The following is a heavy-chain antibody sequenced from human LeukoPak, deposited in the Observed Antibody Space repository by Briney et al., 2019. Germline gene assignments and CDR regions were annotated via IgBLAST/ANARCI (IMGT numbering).Heavy chain of an antibody. J-gene: IGHJ4*02. CDR2: IYYSGST. CDR3: ARRPTGSIAVAGNYFDY. Sequence: PSETLSLTCTVSGGSISSSTYYWGWIRQPPGEGLEGIGNIYYSGSTYYNPSLKSRVTISVDTSKNQFSLKLSSVTAADTAVYYCARRPTGSIAVAGNYFDYWGQGTLVTVSS. CDR1: GGSISSSTYY. D-gene: IGHD6-19*01. V-gene: IGHV4-39*01.